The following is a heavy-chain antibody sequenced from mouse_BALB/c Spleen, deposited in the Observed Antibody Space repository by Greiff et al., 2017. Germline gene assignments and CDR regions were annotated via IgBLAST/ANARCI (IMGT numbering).Heavy chain of an antibody. Sequence: EVKVVESGGGLVKPGGSLKLSCAASGFTFSSYAMSWVRQTPEKRLEWVASISSGGSTYYPDSVKGRFTISRDNARNILYLQMSSLRSEDTAMYYCARDDYDRGFDYWGQGTTLTVSS. CDR3: ARDDYDRGFDY. J-gene: IGHJ2*01. D-gene: IGHD2-4*01. CDR1: GFTFSSYA. V-gene: IGHV5-6-5*01. CDR2: ISSGGST.